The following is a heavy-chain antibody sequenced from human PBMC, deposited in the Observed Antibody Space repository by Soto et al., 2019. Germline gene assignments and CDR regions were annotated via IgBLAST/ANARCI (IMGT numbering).Heavy chain of an antibody. J-gene: IGHJ2*01. D-gene: IGHD4-17*01. Sequence: QLQLQESGSGLVKPSQTLSLTCAVSGGSISSGGYSWSWIRQPPGKGLEWIGYIYHSGSTYYNPSLKSRVXIXVXMSKNQFSLKLSSVTAADTAVYYCARSYGDYWYFDLWGRGTLVTVSS. CDR3: ARSYGDYWYFDL. CDR2: IYHSGST. CDR1: GGSISSGGYS. V-gene: IGHV4-30-2*01.